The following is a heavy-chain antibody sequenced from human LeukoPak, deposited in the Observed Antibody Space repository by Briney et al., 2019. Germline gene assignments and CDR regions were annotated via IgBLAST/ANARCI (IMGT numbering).Heavy chain of an antibody. Sequence: SETLSLTCTVSGGSISNYYWSWIRQPPGKGLEWIGYIYASGGTNYNPSLKSRVTISVDTSKNQFSLNLSSVTAADTAVYYCARHGKGGSYCYAFDIWGQGTMVTVSS. CDR2: IYASGGT. D-gene: IGHD1-26*01. CDR3: ARHGKGGSYCYAFDI. V-gene: IGHV4-4*09. CDR1: GGSISNYY. J-gene: IGHJ3*02.